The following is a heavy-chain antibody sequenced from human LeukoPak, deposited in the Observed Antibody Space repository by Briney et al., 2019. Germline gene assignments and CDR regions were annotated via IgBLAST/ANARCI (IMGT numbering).Heavy chain of an antibody. CDR3: ARYRGASGYHFDY. V-gene: IGHV4-61*02. J-gene: IGHJ4*02. D-gene: IGHD5-12*01. CDR1: GGSISSGSYY. CDR2: IYTSGST. Sequence: PSETLSLTCTVSGGSISSGSYYWSWIRQPAGKGLEWIGRIYTSGSTNYNPSLKSRVTISVDKSKNQFSLKLSSVTAADTAMYYCARYRGASGYHFDYWGQGTLVTVSS.